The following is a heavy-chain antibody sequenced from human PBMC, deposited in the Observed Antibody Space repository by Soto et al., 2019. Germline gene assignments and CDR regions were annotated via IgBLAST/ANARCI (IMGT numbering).Heavy chain of an antibody. CDR3: ARVGQVTVIRDHFHFLDLGV. V-gene: IGHV5-51*01. D-gene: IGHD2-21*02. CDR1: GYTFTTYW. Sequence: GESLKISCKGSGYTFTTYWIGWVRQMPGKGLEWMGIIFPGDSDTRYSPSFQGHVTISADKSTGTAFLQWRSLAASDTGLYYCARVGQVTVIRDHFHFLDLGVWGQGTTVTVSS. CDR2: IFPGDSDT. J-gene: IGHJ6*01.